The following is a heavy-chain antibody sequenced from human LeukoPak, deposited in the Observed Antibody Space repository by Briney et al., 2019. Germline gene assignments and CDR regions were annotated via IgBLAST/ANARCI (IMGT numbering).Heavy chain of an antibody. CDR3: AKDKTSGIAGPFDS. D-gene: IGHD6-13*01. CDR1: GFTFDDYA. Sequence: PGGSLRLSCAASGFTFDDYAMHWVRQPPGKGLEWVSGVTWNSGRIAYADSVKGRFTISRDNAKNSLNLQMNSLRADDTAFYFCAKDKTSGIAGPFDSWGQGILVTVSS. V-gene: IGHV3-9*01. J-gene: IGHJ5*01. CDR2: VTWNSGRI.